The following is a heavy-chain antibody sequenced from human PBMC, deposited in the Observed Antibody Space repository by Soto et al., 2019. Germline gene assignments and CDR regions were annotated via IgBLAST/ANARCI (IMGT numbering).Heavy chain of an antibody. CDR1: GGSFSGYY. D-gene: IGHD6-19*01. Sequence: SETLSLTCAVYGGSFSGYYWSWIRQPPGKGLEWIGEINHSGSTNYNPSLKSRVTISVDTSKNQFSLKLSSVTAADTAVYYCATPKQWLVLGNAFDIWGQGTMVTVSS. CDR2: INHSGST. CDR3: ATPKQWLVLGNAFDI. J-gene: IGHJ3*02. V-gene: IGHV4-34*01.